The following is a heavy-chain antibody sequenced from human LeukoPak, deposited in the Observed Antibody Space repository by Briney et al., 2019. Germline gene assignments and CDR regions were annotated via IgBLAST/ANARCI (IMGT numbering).Heavy chain of an antibody. D-gene: IGHD2-15*01. CDR3: AKSPRPYCSGGSCYPDY. J-gene: IGHJ4*02. CDR2: IRYDGSNK. CDR1: GFTFSSYG. V-gene: IGHV3-30*02. Sequence: PGGSLRLSCAASGFTFSSYGMHWVRQAPGKGLEWVAFIRYDGSNKYYADSVKGRFTISRDNSKNTLYLQMNSLGAEDTAVYYCAKSPRPYCSGGSCYPDYWGQGTLVTVSS.